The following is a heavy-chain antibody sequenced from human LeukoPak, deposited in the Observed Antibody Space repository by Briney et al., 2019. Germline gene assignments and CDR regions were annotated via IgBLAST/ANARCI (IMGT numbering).Heavy chain of an antibody. CDR1: GGSISSYY. D-gene: IGHD6-13*01. V-gene: IGHV4-4*07. CDR3: ARDGSSWSHDAFDI. J-gene: IGHJ3*02. Sequence: PSETLSLTCTVSGGSISSYYWSWIRQPAGKGLEWIGRIYTSGSTNYNLSLKSRVTMSVDTSKNQFSLKLSSVTAADTAVYYCARDGSSWSHDAFDIWGQGTMVTVSS. CDR2: IYTSGST.